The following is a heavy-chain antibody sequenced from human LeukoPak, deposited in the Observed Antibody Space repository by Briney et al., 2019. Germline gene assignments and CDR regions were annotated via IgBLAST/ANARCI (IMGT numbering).Heavy chain of an antibody. J-gene: IGHJ4*02. CDR1: GFTFSQHY. CDR2: IKQDGSEK. V-gene: IGHV3-7*01. CDR3: ARDGSNWNDVYFDY. Sequence: PGGSLRLSCAASGFTFSQHYMSWVRQAPGKGLEWVANIKQDGSEKYYVDSVKGRFTISRDNAKNSLYLQMNSLRAEDTAVYYCARDGSNWNDVYFDYWGQGTLVTVSS. D-gene: IGHD1-1*01.